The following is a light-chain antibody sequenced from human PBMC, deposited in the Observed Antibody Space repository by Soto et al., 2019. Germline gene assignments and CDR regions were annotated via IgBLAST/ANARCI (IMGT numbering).Light chain of an antibody. J-gene: IGKJ1*01. CDR3: QQNDSSPSWT. CDR2: GTS. Sequence: EIVLTQSPATLSLSPGERATFSCRASQSVNIYLAWYQQKPGQAPRLLIYGTSSRATGISDRFRGSGSGTDFTLTISRLEPEDFAVYYCQQNDSSPSWTFGQGTKVDI. CDR1: QSVNIY. V-gene: IGKV3-20*01.